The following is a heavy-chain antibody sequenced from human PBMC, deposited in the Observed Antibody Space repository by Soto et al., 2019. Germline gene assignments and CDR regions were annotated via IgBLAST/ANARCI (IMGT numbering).Heavy chain of an antibody. V-gene: IGHV4-34*01. Sequence: PSETLSLTCAVYGGSFSGYYWSWIRQPPGKGLEWIGEINHSGSTNYNPSLKSRVTISVDTSKNQFSLKLSSVTAADTAVYYCARRTRGSGSSFGSHSAYYYYMDVWGKGTTVTVSS. CDR2: INHSGST. D-gene: IGHD3-10*01. CDR1: GGSFSGYY. J-gene: IGHJ6*03. CDR3: ARRTRGSGSSFGSHSAYYYYMDV.